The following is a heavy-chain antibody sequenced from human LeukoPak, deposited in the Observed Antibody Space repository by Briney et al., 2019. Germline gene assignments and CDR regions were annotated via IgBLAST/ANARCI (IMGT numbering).Heavy chain of an antibody. Sequence: PSETLSLTCTLSGGTVTSSTYFWGRIRQPPGKGLEWIGSISYSGAPYYNPSLKSRVSMSVHTSKNQFSLKLSSVTAADTAVYYCARDGFYYHYYMDVWGEGTTVTVSS. CDR3: ARDGFYYHYYMDV. D-gene: IGHD1-14*01. CDR1: GGTVTSSTYF. J-gene: IGHJ6*03. CDR2: ISYSGAP. V-gene: IGHV4-39*07.